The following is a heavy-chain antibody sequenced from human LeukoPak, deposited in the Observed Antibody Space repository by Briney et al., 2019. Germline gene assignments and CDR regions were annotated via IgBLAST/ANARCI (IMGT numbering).Heavy chain of an antibody. CDR3: ARGVAAAPWNWFDP. J-gene: IGHJ5*02. CDR2: ISAYNGNT. Sequence: ASVKVSCKASGYTFTSYGISWVRQAPGQGLEWMGWISAYNGNTSYAQKLQGRVTMTTDTYTSTAYMELRSLRSDDTAVYYCARGVAAAPWNWFDPWGQGTLVTVSS. D-gene: IGHD6-13*01. V-gene: IGHV1-18*01. CDR1: GYTFTSYG.